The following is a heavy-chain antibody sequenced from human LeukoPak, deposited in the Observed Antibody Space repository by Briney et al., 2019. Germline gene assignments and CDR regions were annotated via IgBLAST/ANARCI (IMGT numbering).Heavy chain of an antibody. CDR1: GGSISNNY. J-gene: IGHJ4*02. D-gene: IGHD4-23*01. V-gene: IGHV4-59*08. Sequence: SETLSLTCTVSGGSISNNYWTWIRQPPGKGLEWIGYIYNSGSTNYNPSLKSRVTMSVDTSTNHFSLRLNSVTAADTAVYYCARQVHDNSGSLYHFDYWGQGTLVTVSS. CDR2: IYNSGST. CDR3: ARQVHDNSGSLYHFDY.